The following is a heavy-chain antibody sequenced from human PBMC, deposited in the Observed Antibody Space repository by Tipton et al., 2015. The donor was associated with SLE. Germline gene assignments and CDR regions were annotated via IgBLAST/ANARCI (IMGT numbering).Heavy chain of an antibody. CDR1: GSSIRSGYY. CDR3: ASLGLGCSDGSCFQFFQH. D-gene: IGHD2-15*01. CDR2: FSHSGDI. V-gene: IGHV4-38-2*01. Sequence: TLSLTCAVSGSSIRSGYYWGWIRQPPGQGLEWIGSFSHSGDIYYKSSLKSRVSISTDTSTNQFSLKLTSVTAADTAVYYCASLGLGCSDGSCFQFFQHWGQGTLVTVSS. J-gene: IGHJ1*01.